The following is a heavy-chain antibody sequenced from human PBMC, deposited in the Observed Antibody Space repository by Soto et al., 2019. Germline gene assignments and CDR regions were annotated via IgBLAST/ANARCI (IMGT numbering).Heavy chain of an antibody. Sequence: PSETLSLTCTVFGGSISSGDYYWSWIRQPPGKGLEWIGYIYYSGSTYYNPSLKSRVTISVDTSKNQFSLKLSSVTAADTAVYYCARQDTAMVTWFDPWGQGTLVTVSS. V-gene: IGHV4-30-4*01. J-gene: IGHJ5*02. D-gene: IGHD5-18*01. CDR2: IYYSGST. CDR3: ARQDTAMVTWFDP. CDR1: GGSISSGDYY.